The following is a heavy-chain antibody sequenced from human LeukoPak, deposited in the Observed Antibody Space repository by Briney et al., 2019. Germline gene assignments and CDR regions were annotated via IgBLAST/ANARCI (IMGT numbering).Heavy chain of an antibody. D-gene: IGHD1-1*01. V-gene: IGHV3-30*07. Sequence: GGSLRLSCAASGYAFRGYPMYWVRQAPGKGLEWVAFISYEEGDELYADSVKGRFTISRDDSKSTLYLQMNSLRPEDTAIFYCARAGGALSTTHYYHYMDVWGKGTTVTVSS. CDR2: ISYEEGDE. CDR3: ARAGGALSTTHYYHYMDV. J-gene: IGHJ6*03. CDR1: GYAFRGYP.